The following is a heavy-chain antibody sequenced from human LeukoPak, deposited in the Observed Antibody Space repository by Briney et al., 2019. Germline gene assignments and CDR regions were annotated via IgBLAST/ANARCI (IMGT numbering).Heavy chain of an antibody. Sequence: GASVKVSCKASGYTFTAYYIHWVRQAPGQGLEWMGWISPNSGGTDYAQKFQGRVTMTRDTSISTAYVELSSLTSDDTAVYYCAIQPWGSGNNWYFDLWGRGTLVTVS. CDR1: GYTFTAYY. CDR2: ISPNSGGT. J-gene: IGHJ2*01. V-gene: IGHV1-2*02. CDR3: AIQPWGSGNNWYFDL. D-gene: IGHD7-27*01.